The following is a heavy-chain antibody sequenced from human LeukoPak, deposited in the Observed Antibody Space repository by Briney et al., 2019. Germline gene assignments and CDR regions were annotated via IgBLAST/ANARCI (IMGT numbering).Heavy chain of an antibody. CDR1: GFTLNGYW. D-gene: IGHD3-10*01. V-gene: IGHV3-74*01. CDR3: ARVRVGAYDFEY. Sequence: GGSLGLSCAAPGFTLNGYWMHWVRQAPGKGLVWVSRINSDGSTTTYADSVKGRFTISRDNAKNTLYLQMNSLRAEDTAVYYCARVRVGAYDFEYWGQGTLVTVSS. CDR2: INSDGSTT. J-gene: IGHJ4*02.